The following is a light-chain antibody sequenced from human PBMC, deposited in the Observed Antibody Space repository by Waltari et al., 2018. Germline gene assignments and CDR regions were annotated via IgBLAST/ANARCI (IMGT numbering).Light chain of an antibody. Sequence: QSALTQPPSASGSPGQSVPISCTGTSSDVGSYNYVSWYQQHPGKAPKLMIYEVSKRPSGVPDRFSGSKSGNTASLTVSGLQAEDEADYYCSSYAGRNNIVLFGGGTKLTVL. CDR3: SSYAGRNNIVL. CDR1: SSDVGSYNY. V-gene: IGLV2-8*01. CDR2: EVS. J-gene: IGLJ2*01.